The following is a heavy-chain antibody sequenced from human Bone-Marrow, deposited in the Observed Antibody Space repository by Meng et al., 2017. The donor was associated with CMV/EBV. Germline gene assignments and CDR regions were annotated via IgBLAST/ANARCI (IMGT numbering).Heavy chain of an antibody. J-gene: IGHJ6*02. CDR3: ASLPYYGSGSWTYYYYGMDV. CDR2: INPNSGGT. Sequence: GESLKISCAASGFTFSSYDMHWVRQAPGQGLEWMGWINPNSGGTNYAQKFQGRVTMTRDTSITTAYMELSRMRYDDTAVYYCASLPYYGSGSWTYYYYGMDVWGQGTTVTVSS. CDR1: GFTFSSYD. V-gene: IGHV1-2*02. D-gene: IGHD3-10*01.